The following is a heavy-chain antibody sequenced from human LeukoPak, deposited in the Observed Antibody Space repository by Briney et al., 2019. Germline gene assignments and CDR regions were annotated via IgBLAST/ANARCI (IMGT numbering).Heavy chain of an antibody. CDR3: ARDRGKLGFDY. Sequence: HAGGSLRLSCAASGFTFSSYSMTWVRQAPGKGLEWVSYISSSSGTIYYADSVKGRFTISRDNAKNSLYLQMNSLRAEDTAVYYCARDRGKLGFDYWGQGTLVTVSS. V-gene: IGHV3-48*01. D-gene: IGHD6-13*01. J-gene: IGHJ4*02. CDR2: ISSSSGTI. CDR1: GFTFSSYS.